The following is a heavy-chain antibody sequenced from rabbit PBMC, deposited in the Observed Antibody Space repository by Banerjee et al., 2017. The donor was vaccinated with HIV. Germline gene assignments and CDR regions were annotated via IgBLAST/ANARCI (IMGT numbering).Heavy chain of an antibody. V-gene: IGHV1S40*01. CDR1: GFSFSSSYW. D-gene: IGHD1-1*01. Sequence: QSLEESGGDLVKPGASLTLTCTASGFSFSSSYWICWVRQAPGKGLEWIACIYAGSSTSTYYASWAKGRFTISRTSSTTVTLQMTSLTAADTATYFCARAVAYSGGGYVLDLWGQGTLVTVS. J-gene: IGHJ4*01. CDR3: ARAVAYSGGGYVLDL. CDR2: IYAGSSTST.